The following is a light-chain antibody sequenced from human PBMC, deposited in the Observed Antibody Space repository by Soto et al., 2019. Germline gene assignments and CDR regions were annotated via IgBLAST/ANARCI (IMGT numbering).Light chain of an antibody. CDR3: QHYNNWPFP. CDR2: GAS. V-gene: IGKV3-15*01. Sequence: EIVMTQSPATLSVSPGERATLSCRASQSVSSNLAWYQQKPGQAPTLLIYGASARATGIPARFSGSGSGTEFPLTISSLQSEGFAVYYCQHYNNWPFPFGQGTKLEIK. CDR1: QSVSSN. J-gene: IGKJ2*01.